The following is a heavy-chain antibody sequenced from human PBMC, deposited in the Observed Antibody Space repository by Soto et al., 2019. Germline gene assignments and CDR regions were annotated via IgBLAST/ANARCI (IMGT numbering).Heavy chain of an antibody. CDR1: GGTFSSYA. CDR3: ARGGYLEWLGYYYYGMDV. CDR2: IIPIFGTA. D-gene: IGHD3-3*01. V-gene: IGHV1-69*01. J-gene: IGHJ6*02. Sequence: QVQLVQSGAEVKKPGSSVKVSCKASGGTFSSYAISWVRQAPGQGLEWMGGIIPIFGTANYAQKFQGRVTITADESTSTAYMELSSLRSEDTAVYYCARGGYLEWLGYYYYGMDVWGQGTTVTVSS.